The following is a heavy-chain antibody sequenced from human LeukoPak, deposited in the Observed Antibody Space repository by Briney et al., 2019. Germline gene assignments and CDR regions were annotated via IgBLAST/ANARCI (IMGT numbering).Heavy chain of an antibody. D-gene: IGHD2-15*01. V-gene: IGHV4-31*03. CDR3: ARFVVVVAARGVDP. J-gene: IGHJ5*02. CDR2: IYYSGST. Sequence: SQTLSLTCTVSGGSISSGGYYWSWIRQHPGKGLEWIGYIYYSGSTYYNPSLKSRVTISVDTSKNQFSLKLSSVTAADTAVYYCARFVVVVAARGVDPWGQGTLVTVSS. CDR1: GGSISSGGYY.